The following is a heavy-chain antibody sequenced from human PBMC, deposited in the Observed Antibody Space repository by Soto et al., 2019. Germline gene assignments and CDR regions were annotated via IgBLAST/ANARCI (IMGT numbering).Heavy chain of an antibody. CDR2: IYYSGST. V-gene: IGHV4-31*03. Sequence: SETLSLTCTVSGGSISSGGYYWSWIRQHPGKGLEWIGYIYYSGSTYYNPSLKSRVTISVDTSKNQFSLKLSSVTAADTAVYYCARVGGMDTIVDYWGQGTLVTVSS. J-gene: IGHJ4*02. D-gene: IGHD5-18*01. CDR1: GGSISSGGYY. CDR3: ARVGGMDTIVDY.